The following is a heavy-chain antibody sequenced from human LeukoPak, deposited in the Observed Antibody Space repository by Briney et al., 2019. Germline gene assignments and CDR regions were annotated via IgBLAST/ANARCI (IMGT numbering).Heavy chain of an antibody. V-gene: IGHV1-18*01. J-gene: IGHJ6*02. D-gene: IGHD3-9*01. CDR2: ISAYNGNT. Sequence: ASVKVSCKASGYTFTSYGISWVRQAPGQGLEWMGWISAYNGNTNYAQKLQGRVTMTTDTSTSTAYMELRSLRSDDTAVYYCARVHLGYDILTGPRRYGMDVWGQGTTVTVSS. CDR1: GYTFTSYG. CDR3: ARVHLGYDILTGPRRYGMDV.